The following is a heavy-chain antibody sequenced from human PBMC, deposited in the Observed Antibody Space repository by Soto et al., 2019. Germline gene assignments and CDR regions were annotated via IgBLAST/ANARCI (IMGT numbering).Heavy chain of an antibody. D-gene: IGHD3-3*01. CDR2: IYYSGST. Sequence: SETLSLTCTVSGGSISSGGYYWSWIRQHPGKGLEWIGYIYYSGSTYYNPSLKSRVTISVDTSKNQFSLKLRSVTAADPAVYYCARGIGFWSGSHYNWFDPWGQGPLVTVSS. J-gene: IGHJ5*02. V-gene: IGHV4-31*02. CDR3: ARGIGFWSGSHYNWFDP. CDR1: GGSISSGGYY.